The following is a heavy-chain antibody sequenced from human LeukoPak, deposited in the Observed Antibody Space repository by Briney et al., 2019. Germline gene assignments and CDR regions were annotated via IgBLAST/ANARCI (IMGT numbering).Heavy chain of an antibody. J-gene: IGHJ6*02. CDR1: GFTFSSYW. CDR3: ARAVTRGAYYYYGMDV. Sequence: AGGSLRLSCAASGFTFSSYWMSWVRQAPGKGLEWVANIKQDGSEKYYVDSVKGRFTISRDNAKNSLYLQMNSLRAEDTAVYYCARAVTRGAYYYYGMDVWGQGTTVTVSS. D-gene: IGHD5-18*01. CDR2: IKQDGSEK. V-gene: IGHV3-7*03.